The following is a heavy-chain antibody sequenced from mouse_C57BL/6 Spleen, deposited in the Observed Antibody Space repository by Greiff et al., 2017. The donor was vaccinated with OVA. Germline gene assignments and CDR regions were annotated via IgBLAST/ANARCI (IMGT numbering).Heavy chain of an antibody. CDR3: ARRYYGSSQCDV. D-gene: IGHD1-1*01. CDR2: ISSGSSTI. CDR1: GFTFSDYG. Sequence: EVKLVESGGGLVKPGGSLKLSCAASGFTFSDYGMHWVRQAPEKGLEWVAYISSGSSTIYYADTVKGRFTISRDNAKNTLFLQMTSRRSEDTAMYYCARRYYGSSQCDVWGTGTTVTVSS. V-gene: IGHV5-17*01. J-gene: IGHJ1*03.